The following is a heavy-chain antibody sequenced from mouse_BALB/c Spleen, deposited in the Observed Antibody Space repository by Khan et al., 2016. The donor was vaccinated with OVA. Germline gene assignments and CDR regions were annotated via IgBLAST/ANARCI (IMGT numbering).Heavy chain of an antibody. V-gene: IGHV9-3-1*01. CDR1: GYTFTNYG. CDR2: INTYTGEP. D-gene: IGHD2-1*01. Sequence: QIQLVQSGPELKKPGETVKISCKASGYTFTNYGMNWVRQAPGKGLKWMGWINTYTGEPTYADDFKGRFAFSLETSASTAYLQINNIKNEDTATYVCARNGNYWYFDGWGAGTTVTVSS. J-gene: IGHJ1*01. CDR3: ARNGNYWYFDG.